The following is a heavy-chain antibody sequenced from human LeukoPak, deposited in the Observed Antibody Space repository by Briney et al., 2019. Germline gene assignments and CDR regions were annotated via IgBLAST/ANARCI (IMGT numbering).Heavy chain of an antibody. J-gene: IGHJ5*02. CDR1: GFSLSTSGVG. Sequence: SDPTRVNPTQTLTLTCTFSGFSLSTSGVGVGWSRQPPGKALVWLALIYWNDDKRYSPSLKSRLTITKVTSKNQVVLTMTNMDPVDTATYYCAHRYASKSKGNDRWFDPWGQGTLVTVSS. V-gene: IGHV2-5*01. D-gene: IGHD1-1*01. CDR2: IYWNDDK. CDR3: AHRYASKSKGNDRWFDP.